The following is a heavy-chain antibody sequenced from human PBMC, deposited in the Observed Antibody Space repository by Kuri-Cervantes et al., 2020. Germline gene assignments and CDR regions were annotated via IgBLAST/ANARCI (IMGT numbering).Heavy chain of an antibody. Sequence: ESLRLSCAVYGGSFSGYYWSWIRQPPGKGLEWIGEINHSGSTNYNPSLKSRVTISVDTSKNQFSLKLSSVTAADTAVYYCARGRTPPTYCYDSSGYYRHAEYFQHWGQGTLVTVSS. J-gene: IGHJ1*01. CDR1: GGSFSGYY. CDR2: INHSGST. CDR3: ARGRTPPTYCYDSSGYYRHAEYFQH. D-gene: IGHD3-22*01. V-gene: IGHV4-34*01.